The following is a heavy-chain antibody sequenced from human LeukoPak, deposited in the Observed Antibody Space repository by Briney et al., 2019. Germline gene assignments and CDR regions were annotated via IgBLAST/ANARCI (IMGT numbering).Heavy chain of an antibody. CDR1: GGSISSGSYY. D-gene: IGHD6-13*01. CDR3: ARVYYSNSYDYWYFDL. V-gene: IGHV4-39*07. CDR2: IYYSGTA. J-gene: IGHJ2*01. Sequence: SETLSLTCTVSGGSISSGSYYWGWIRQPPGKGLEWIGSIYYSGTAYYNPSLKSRVTISVGTSKKQFSLKLSSVTAADTAVYYCARVYYSNSYDYWYFDLWGRGTLVTVSS.